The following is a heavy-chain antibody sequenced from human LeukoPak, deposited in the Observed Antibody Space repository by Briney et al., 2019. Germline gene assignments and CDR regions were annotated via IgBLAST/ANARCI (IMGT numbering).Heavy chain of an antibody. J-gene: IGHJ4*02. CDR3: ARAPDYGGNPNLDY. CDR2: ISSSGSTI. D-gene: IGHD4-23*01. V-gene: IGHV3-11*04. Sequence: GGSLRLSCAASGFTFSDYYMSWIRQAPGKGLERVSYISSSGSTIYYADSVKGRFTISRDNAKNSLYLQMNSLRAEDTAVYYCARAPDYGGNPNLDYWGQGTLVTVSS. CDR1: GFTFSDYY.